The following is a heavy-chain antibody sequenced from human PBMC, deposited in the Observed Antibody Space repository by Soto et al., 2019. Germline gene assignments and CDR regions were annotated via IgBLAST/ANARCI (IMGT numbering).Heavy chain of an antibody. CDR2: INTYNGNT. J-gene: IGHJ6*02. D-gene: IGHD3-16*01. CDR1: GYSFTRYG. V-gene: IGHV1-18*01. CDR3: AMVDVYVTPSPQDV. Sequence: ASVKVSCKASGYSFTRYGIAWARQAPGQGLEWMGWINTYNGNTKYAQNLQGRVTLTTDTSTSTAYMELTSLRSNDTAIYYCAMVDVYVTPSPQDVWAQGTTVTVS.